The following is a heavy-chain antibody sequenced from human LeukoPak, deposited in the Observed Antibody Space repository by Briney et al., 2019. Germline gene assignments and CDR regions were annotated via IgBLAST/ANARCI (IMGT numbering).Heavy chain of an antibody. CDR3: ARGSDLKYFQY. V-gene: IGHV3-21*01. CDR2: ISSSSSYI. J-gene: IGHJ1*01. CDR1: GFTFSSYS. Sequence: GGSLRLSCAAPGFTFSSYSMNWVRQAPGKGLEWVSSISSSSSYIYYADSVKGRFTISRDNAKNSLYLQMNSLRAEDTAVYYCARGSDLKYFQYWGQGTLVTVSS.